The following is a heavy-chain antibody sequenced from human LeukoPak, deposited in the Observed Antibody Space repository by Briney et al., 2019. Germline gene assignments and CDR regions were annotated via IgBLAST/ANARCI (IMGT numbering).Heavy chain of an antibody. CDR3: AKDKAVASSYYFDY. Sequence: GGSLRLSCAASGFTFSSYAMSWVRQAPGKGLEWVSAISDSGGSTYYADSVKSRFTISRDNSKNTLYLQMNSLRAEDTAVYYCAKDKAVASSYYFDYWGQGTMLTVSS. CDR1: GFTFSSYA. J-gene: IGHJ4*02. CDR2: ISDSGGST. V-gene: IGHV3-23*01. D-gene: IGHD6-19*01.